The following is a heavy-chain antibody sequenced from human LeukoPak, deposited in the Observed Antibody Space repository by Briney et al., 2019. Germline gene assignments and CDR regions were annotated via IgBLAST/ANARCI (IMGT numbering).Heavy chain of an antibody. J-gene: IGHJ4*02. V-gene: IGHV3-30*04. CDR2: ISYDGSNK. CDR1: GFTFSSYA. D-gene: IGHD3-16*01. CDR3: ARGRGDTRVFDY. Sequence: GGSLRLSCAASGFTFSSYAMHWVRQAPGKGLEWVAVISYDGSNKYYADSVKGRFTISRDNSKNTLYLQMNSLRAEDTAVYYCARGRGDTRVFDYWGQGTLVTVSS.